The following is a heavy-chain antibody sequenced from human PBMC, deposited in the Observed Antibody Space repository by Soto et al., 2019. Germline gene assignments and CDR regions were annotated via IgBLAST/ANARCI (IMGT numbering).Heavy chain of an antibody. V-gene: IGHV4-30-4*01. D-gene: IGHD2-15*01. CDR1: GDSISSVDYF. Sequence: SETLSLTCSVSGDSISSVDYFWAWIRQPPGQALEYIGYIYKSATTYYNPSFESRVAISLDTSKGQFSLNVTSVTAADTAVYFCARGRYCLTGRCFPNWFDSWGQGTLVTVSS. J-gene: IGHJ5*01. CDR2: IYKSATT. CDR3: ARGRYCLTGRCFPNWFDS.